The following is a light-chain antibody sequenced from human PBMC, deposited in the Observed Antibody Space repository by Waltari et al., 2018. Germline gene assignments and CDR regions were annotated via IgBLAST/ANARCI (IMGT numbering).Light chain of an antibody. Sequence: EIVMTQSPATLSVSPGERATLSCRASQSVSSNLAWYQQKHGQAPRLLSYGASTRATVIPARFSGSGSGTECTLTISSLQSEDFAVYYCQQYNNWPPKTFGQGTKVEIK. CDR2: GAS. CDR3: QQYNNWPPKT. V-gene: IGKV3-15*01. CDR1: QSVSSN. J-gene: IGKJ1*01.